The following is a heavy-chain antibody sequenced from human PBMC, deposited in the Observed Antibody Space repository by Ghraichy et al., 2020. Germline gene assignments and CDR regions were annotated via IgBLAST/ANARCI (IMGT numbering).Heavy chain of an antibody. CDR1: GFTFSSYS. Sequence: GGSLRLSCAASGFTFSSYSMNWVRQAPGKGLEWVLSISSSSSYIYYADSVKGRFTISRDNAKNSLYLQMNSLRAEDTAVYYCARGGSSDWELLHVFDYWGQGTLVTVSS. CDR2: ISSSSSYI. J-gene: IGHJ4*02. D-gene: IGHD1-26*01. V-gene: IGHV3-21*01. CDR3: ARGGSSDWELLHVFDY.